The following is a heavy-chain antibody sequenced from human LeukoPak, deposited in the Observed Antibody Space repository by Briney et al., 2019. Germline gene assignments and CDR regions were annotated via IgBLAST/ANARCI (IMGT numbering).Heavy chain of an antibody. CDR2: ISSSGSTI. D-gene: IGHD1-1*01. CDR3: ARDLRLERRQYYGMDV. V-gene: IGHV3-11*01. CDR1: GFTFSDYY. J-gene: IGHJ6*02. Sequence: GGSLRLSCAASGFTFSDYYMSWIRQAPGKGLEWVSSISSSGSTIYYADSVKGRFTISRDNAKNSLYLQMNSLRAEDTAVYYCARDLRLERRQYYGMDVWGQGTTVTVSS.